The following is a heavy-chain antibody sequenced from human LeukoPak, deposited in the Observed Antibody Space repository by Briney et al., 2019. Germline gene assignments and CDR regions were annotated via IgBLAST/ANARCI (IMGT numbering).Heavy chain of an antibody. CDR1: GFTFSSYA. D-gene: IGHD3-22*01. V-gene: IGHV3-30-3*01. CDR3: ARDGYDSSGYYFDY. J-gene: IGHJ4*02. Sequence: GGSLRLSCAASGFTFSSYAMHWVRQAPGKGLEWVAVISYDGSNKYYADSVKGRFTISRDNSKNTLYLQMNSLRAEDTAVYYCARDGYDSSGYYFDYWGQGTLVTVSS. CDR2: ISYDGSNK.